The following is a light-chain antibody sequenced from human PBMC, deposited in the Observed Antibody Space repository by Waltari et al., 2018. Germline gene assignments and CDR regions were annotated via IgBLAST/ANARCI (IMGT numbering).Light chain of an antibody. CDR3: CSYAGRYTSV. V-gene: IGLV2-11*01. CDR2: DVD. CDR1: SSDIGGYKY. J-gene: IGLJ2*01. Sequence: QSALTQPRSVSVSPGQSVTLSCTGTSSDIGGYKYVSWYPQHPGKAPKLVIYDVDKRPSGVPDRFSGSKAGNTASLTISGLQTDDEADYYCCSYAGRYTSVFGGGTRVTVL.